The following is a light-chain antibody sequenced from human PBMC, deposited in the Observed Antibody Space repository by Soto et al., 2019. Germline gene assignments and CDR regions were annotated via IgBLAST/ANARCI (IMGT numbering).Light chain of an antibody. V-gene: IGKV3-20*01. CDR1: QSFSSSY. CDR3: QQYGNSRT. J-gene: IGKJ1*01. CDR2: GAS. Sequence: EIVLTQSPDTLSLSPGDRATLSCRASQSFSSSYLAWYQQKPGQAPRLLISGASSRATGIPDRFSGSGSGTDFTPTISRLEPEDFAVYYCQQYGNSRTFGQGTKVDIK.